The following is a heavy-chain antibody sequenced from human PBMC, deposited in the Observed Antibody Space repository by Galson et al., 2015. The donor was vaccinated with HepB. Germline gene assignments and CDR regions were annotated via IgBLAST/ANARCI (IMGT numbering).Heavy chain of an antibody. D-gene: IGHD1-26*01. CDR1: GLNVSTNY. Sequence: SLRLSCAASGLNVSTNYMSWVRRTPGKGLEWVSIIYTDDSTYYADSVKGRFTISRHKSKNTLYFQLNSLRVEDTAVYYCARGGWELLRFAYWGQGTLVTISS. J-gene: IGHJ4*02. CDR2: IYTDDST. V-gene: IGHV3-53*04. CDR3: ARGGWELLRFAY.